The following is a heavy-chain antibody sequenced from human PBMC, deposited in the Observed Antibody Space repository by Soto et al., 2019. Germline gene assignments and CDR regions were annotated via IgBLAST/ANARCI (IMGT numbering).Heavy chain of an antibody. CDR1: GGTFSSYA. V-gene: IGHV1-69*01. D-gene: IGHD2-2*01. J-gene: IGHJ5*02. CDR3: ARGRVSVVVPAARGWFDP. CDR2: IIPIFGTA. Sequence: QVQLVQSGAEVKKSGSSVKVSCKASGGTFSSYAISWVRQAPGQGLEWMGGIIPIFGTANYAQKFQGRVTITADESTSTAYMELSSLRSEDTAVYYCARGRVSVVVPAARGWFDPWGQGTLVTVSS.